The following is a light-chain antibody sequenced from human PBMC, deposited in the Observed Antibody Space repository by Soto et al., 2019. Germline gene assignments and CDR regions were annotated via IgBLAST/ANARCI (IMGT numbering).Light chain of an antibody. CDR3: QQFSSTPPS. CDR1: QGIYSA. Sequence: AIQLTQSPSSLSASLGDRVSITCRASQGIYSALAWYQQKPGKAPKLLIYDASTLASGVPSTFSGSGSGSDFTLTINSLQPEDFATYYCQQFSSTPPSFGQGTRLDIK. CDR2: DAS. V-gene: IGKV1-13*02. J-gene: IGKJ5*01.